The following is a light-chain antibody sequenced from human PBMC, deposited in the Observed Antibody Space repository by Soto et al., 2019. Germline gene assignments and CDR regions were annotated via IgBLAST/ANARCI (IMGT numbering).Light chain of an antibody. CDR3: ASYTSTSTYV. Sequence: QSALTQPASVSGSPGQSITISCTGTGSDVGGYDYVSWYQHHPGKAPKLMIYAVSNRPSGVSNRFSGSKSGNTASPTISGLQADDESDYYCASYTSTSTYVFGTGTKVTVL. CDR2: AVS. J-gene: IGLJ1*01. CDR1: GSDVGGYDY. V-gene: IGLV2-14*01.